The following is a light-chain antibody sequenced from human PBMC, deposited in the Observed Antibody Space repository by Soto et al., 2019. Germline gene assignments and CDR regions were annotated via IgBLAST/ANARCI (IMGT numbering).Light chain of an antibody. J-gene: IGLJ2*01. CDR2: DVS. CDR3: SSYTSSSTLV. V-gene: IGLV2-14*01. CDR1: SSDVGGYNY. Sequence: QPASVSGSPGQSITISCTGTSSDVGGYNYVSWYQQHPGKAPKFMIYDVSNRPSGVSNRFSGSKSGNTASLTISGLQAEDEADYYCSSYTSSSTLVFGGGTKLTVL.